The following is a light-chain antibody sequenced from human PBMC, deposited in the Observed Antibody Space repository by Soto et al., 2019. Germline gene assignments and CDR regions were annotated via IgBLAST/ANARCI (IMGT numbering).Light chain of an antibody. CDR3: QSYDSSNQV. J-gene: IGLJ3*02. V-gene: IGLV6-57*02. Sequence: NFMLTQPPSVSESPGKTVTISCTGSSGSIASNYVQWYQQRPGSAPPTVIYEDNQRPPGVPDRFSGSIDSSSNSASLTISGLKTEDEADYYCQSYDSSNQVFGGGTKLTVL. CDR1: SGSIASNY. CDR2: EDN.